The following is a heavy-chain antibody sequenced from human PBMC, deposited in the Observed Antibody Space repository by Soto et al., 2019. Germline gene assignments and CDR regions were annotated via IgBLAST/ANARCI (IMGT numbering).Heavy chain of an antibody. CDR1: GYTXSELS. J-gene: IGHJ5*02. D-gene: IGHD6-19*01. Sequence: SXKVSYKVSGYTXSELSMNLVRQAPGKGLEWMGGFDPEDGETIYAQKFQGRVTMTEDTSTDTAYIELSSLRSEDPAVYYCATASWQWLVEGVGWFDPWGQGTLVTVSS. CDR2: FDPEDGET. CDR3: ATASWQWLVEGVGWFDP. V-gene: IGHV1-24*01.